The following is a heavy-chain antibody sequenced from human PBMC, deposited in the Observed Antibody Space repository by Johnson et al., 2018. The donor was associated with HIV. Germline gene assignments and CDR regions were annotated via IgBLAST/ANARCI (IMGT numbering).Heavy chain of an antibody. CDR3: ANLGDYSGLNGFDI. J-gene: IGHJ3*02. V-gene: IGHV3-30*18. Sequence: QMQLVESGGGVVQPGRTLRLSCAATGITVTHNYMSWVRQAPGKGLEWVAVISYDGNNKYYADSVKGRFTVSRDNYQNTLYLQINTLRTEYTAVYYCANLGDYSGLNGFDIWGQGTMVTVSS. D-gene: IGHD4/OR15-4a*01. CDR1: GITVTHNY. CDR2: ISYDGNNK.